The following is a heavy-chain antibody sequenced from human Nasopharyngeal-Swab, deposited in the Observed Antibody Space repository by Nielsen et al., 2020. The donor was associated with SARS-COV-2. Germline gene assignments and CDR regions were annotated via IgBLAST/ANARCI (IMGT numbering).Heavy chain of an antibody. CDR2: ISAYNGNT. D-gene: IGHD3-16*01. CDR3: ARDRLEGGNYYYYYGMDV. J-gene: IGHJ6*02. Sequence: CVRQAPGQGLEWMGWISAYNGNTNYAQKLQGRVTMTTDTSTSTAYMELRSLRSDDTAVYYCARDRLEGGNYYYYYGMDVWGQGTTVTASS. V-gene: IGHV1-18*01.